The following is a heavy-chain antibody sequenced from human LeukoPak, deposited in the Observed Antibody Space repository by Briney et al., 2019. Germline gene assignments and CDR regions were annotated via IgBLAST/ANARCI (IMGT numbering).Heavy chain of an antibody. Sequence: PGGSLRLSCAVSGFSVTNNYMSWVRQAPGKGLEWVSVFYVGGATYYADSVRGRFTISRDNSENTLYLQMKSLRAEDTAVYYCVRGDGYNFFDYWGQGTLVTASS. D-gene: IGHD5-24*01. CDR3: VRGDGYNFFDY. V-gene: IGHV3-53*01. J-gene: IGHJ4*02. CDR1: GFSVTNNY. CDR2: FYVGGAT.